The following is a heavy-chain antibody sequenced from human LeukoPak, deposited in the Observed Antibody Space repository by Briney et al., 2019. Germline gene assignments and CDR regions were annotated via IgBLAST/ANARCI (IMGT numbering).Heavy chain of an antibody. D-gene: IGHD3-3*01. J-gene: IGHJ6*02. CDR2: IIPIFGTA. CDR1: GGTFSSYA. CDR3: ARDLPDDFWSGYYINYYYYGMDV. V-gene: IGHV1-69*01. Sequence: GASVKVSCKASGGTFSSYAISWVRQAPGQGLEWMGGIIPIFGTANYAQKFQGRVTITADESTSTAYMELSSLRSEDTAVYYCARDLPDDFWSGYYINYYYYGMDVWSQGTTVTVSS.